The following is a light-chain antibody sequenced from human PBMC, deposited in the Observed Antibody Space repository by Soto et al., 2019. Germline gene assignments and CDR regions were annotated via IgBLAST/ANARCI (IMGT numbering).Light chain of an antibody. CDR1: QSVRNSY. J-gene: IGKJ2*01. Sequence: EILLTQSPGTLPLSPGERATLSCRASQSVRNSYLAWYQQKPGQAPRLLIYGASGRATGIPARFSGSGSGTNFTVTMGRLEPEDVAVYYCQQYGSSPYTFGQGTQLEV. CDR3: QQYGSSPYT. V-gene: IGKV3-20*01. CDR2: GAS.